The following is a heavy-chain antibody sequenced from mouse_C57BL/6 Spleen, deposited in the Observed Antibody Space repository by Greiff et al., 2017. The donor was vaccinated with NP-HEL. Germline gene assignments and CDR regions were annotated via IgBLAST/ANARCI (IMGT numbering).Heavy chain of an antibody. CDR3: VRQDYYGFDY. V-gene: IGHV10-1*01. J-gene: IGHJ2*01. D-gene: IGHD1-1*01. Sequence: EVQLVESGGGLVQPKGSLKLSCAASGFSFNTYAMNWVRQAPGKGLEWVARIRSKSNNYATYYADSVKDRFTIARDDSESMLYLQMNNLKTEDTAMYYCVRQDYYGFDYWGQGTTLTVSS. CDR1: GFSFNTYA. CDR2: IRSKSNNYAT.